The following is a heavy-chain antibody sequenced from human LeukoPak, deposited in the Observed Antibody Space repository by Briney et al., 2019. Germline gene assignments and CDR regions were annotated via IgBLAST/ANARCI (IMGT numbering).Heavy chain of an antibody. CDR3: ARVEYSSGFKNYYYYGMDV. J-gene: IGHJ6*02. CDR2: INPSGGST. CDR1: GYTFTSYY. D-gene: IGHD6-19*01. V-gene: IGHV1-46*01. Sequence: ASVKVSCKASGYTFTSYYMHWVRQAPGQGLEWMGIINPSGGSTSYAQKFQGRVTMTRDTSTSTAYMELRSLRSDDTAVYYCARVEYSSGFKNYYYYGMDVWGQGTTVTVSS.